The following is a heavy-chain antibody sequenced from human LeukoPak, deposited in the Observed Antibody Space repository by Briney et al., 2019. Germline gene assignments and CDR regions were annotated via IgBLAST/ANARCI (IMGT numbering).Heavy chain of an antibody. J-gene: IGHJ4*02. CDR1: EFTFSSYA. V-gene: IGHV3-23*01. Sequence: PGGSLRLPCAASEFTFSSYAMSWVRQAPGKGLEWVSAISASGGSTYYADSVKGRFTISRDNSKNTLYLQMNSLRAEDTAVYYCAKDRSGAGSYYPDYWGQGTLVTVSS. CDR3: AKDRSGAGSYYPDY. D-gene: IGHD3-10*01. CDR2: ISASGGST.